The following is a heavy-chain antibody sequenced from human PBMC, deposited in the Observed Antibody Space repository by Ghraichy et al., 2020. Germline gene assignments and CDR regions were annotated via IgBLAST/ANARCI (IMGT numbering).Heavy chain of an antibody. J-gene: IGHJ6*02. CDR1: GFTFSSYA. D-gene: IGHD2-15*01. CDR3: AKRLRNCSGGSCYYYYYGMDV. Sequence: GGSLRLSCAASGFTFSSYAMSWVRQAPGKGLEWVSAISGSGGSTYYADSVKGRFTISRDNSKNTLYPQMNSLRAEDTAVYYCAKRLRNCSGGSCYYYYYGMDVWGQGTTVTVSS. CDR2: ISGSGGST. V-gene: IGHV3-23*01.